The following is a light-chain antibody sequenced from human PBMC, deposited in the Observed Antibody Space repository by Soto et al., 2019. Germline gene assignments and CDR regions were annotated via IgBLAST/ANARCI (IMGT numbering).Light chain of an antibody. CDR1: QSFGTS. Sequence: EIVLTQFPATLSLSPGEEATLSCRASQSFGTSLAWYQQRPAQAPRLLIYDTFKVAAGVPARFSGSGSGADFTLPISGLEPEDFAVYYFQQGGSFGGGTKVEIK. CDR3: QQGGS. J-gene: IGKJ4*01. CDR2: DTF. V-gene: IGKV3-11*01.